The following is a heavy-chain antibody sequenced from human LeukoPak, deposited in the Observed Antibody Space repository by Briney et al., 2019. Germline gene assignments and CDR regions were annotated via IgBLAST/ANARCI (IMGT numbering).Heavy chain of an antibody. Sequence: ASVKVSCKASGGTFSSYAISWVRQAPGQGLEWMGGIIPIFGTANYAQKFQGRVTITTDESTSTAYMELSRLRSDDTAVYYCARDAPDYDILTGYYSPPDSPLFDYWGQGTLVTVSS. D-gene: IGHD3-9*01. J-gene: IGHJ4*02. CDR1: GGTFSSYA. CDR2: IIPIFGTA. V-gene: IGHV1-69*05. CDR3: ARDAPDYDILTGYYSPPDSPLFDY.